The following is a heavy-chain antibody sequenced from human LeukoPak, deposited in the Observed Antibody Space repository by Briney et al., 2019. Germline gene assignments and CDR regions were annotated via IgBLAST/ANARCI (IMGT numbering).Heavy chain of an antibody. Sequence: PGGSLRLSCAASGFTFSSFAMGWVRLAPGKGLQWISCIYGSNNNTYYTDSVTGRFTISRDNSKTTLFLQMNSLRAEDTAVYYCARDGVTYYYYGMDVWGQGTTVTVSS. J-gene: IGHJ6*02. CDR2: IYGSNNNT. V-gene: IGHV3-23*05. CDR1: GFTFSSFA. CDR3: ARDGVTYYYYGMDV. D-gene: IGHD5-24*01.